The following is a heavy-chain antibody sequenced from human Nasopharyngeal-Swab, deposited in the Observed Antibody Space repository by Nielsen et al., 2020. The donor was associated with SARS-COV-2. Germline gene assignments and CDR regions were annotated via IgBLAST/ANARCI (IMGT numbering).Heavy chain of an antibody. V-gene: IGHV5-51*01. Sequence: GEALKISCKGSGYSFTSYWIGWVRPIPGKGLEWMGIIYPGDSDTRYSPSFQGQVPSSADKSISTAYLQWSSLKASDTAMYYCARREGSSSWYGMASFDYWGQGTLVTVSS. CDR2: IYPGDSDT. CDR3: ARREGSSSWYGMASFDY. J-gene: IGHJ4*02. CDR1: GYSFTSYW. D-gene: IGHD6-13*01.